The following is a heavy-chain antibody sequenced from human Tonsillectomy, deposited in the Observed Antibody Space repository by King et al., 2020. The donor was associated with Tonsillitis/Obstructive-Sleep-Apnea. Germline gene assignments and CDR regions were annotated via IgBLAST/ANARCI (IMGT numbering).Heavy chain of an antibody. V-gene: IGHV3-7*04. Sequence: VQLVESGGGLVQPGGSLRLSCTASGFTFSSYLMNWVRQAPGKGLEWVANIRYDGSEKDYVDSVKGRFTISRDNAKNSLYLQMNSLRAEDTAVYYCARDHIQDYWGQGTLVTVSS. CDR3: ARDHIQDY. CDR1: GFTFSSYL. J-gene: IGHJ4*02. CDR2: IRYDGSEK.